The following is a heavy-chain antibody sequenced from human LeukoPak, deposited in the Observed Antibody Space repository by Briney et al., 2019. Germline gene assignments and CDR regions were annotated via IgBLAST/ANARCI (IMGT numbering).Heavy chain of an antibody. CDR3: ARHSGSLWLDAFDI. V-gene: IGHV4-39*01. CDR1: GGSISSSSYY. CDR2: IYYSGST. J-gene: IGHJ3*02. Sequence: SETPSLTCTVSGGSISSSSYYWGWIRQPPGKGLEWIGSIYYSGSTYYNPSLKSRVTISVDTSKNQFSLKLSSVTAADMAVYYCARHSGSLWLDAFDIWGQGTMVTASS. D-gene: IGHD3-10*01.